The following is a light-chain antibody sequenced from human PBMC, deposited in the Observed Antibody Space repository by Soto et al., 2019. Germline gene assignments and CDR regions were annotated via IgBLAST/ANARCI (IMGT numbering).Light chain of an antibody. J-gene: IGKJ5*01. Sequence: EIVLTQSPGTLSLSPGERATLSCRASQSVSNNYLAWYQQKPGQAPSLLIYDASSMATGIPDRFSGSGSGTAFTLTISRLEPEDFAMYYCQQYGSSAPITFGQGTRLEIE. CDR3: QQYGSSAPIT. V-gene: IGKV3-20*01. CDR2: DAS. CDR1: QSVSNNY.